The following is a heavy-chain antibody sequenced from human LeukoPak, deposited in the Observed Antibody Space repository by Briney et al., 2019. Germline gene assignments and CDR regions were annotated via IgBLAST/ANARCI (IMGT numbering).Heavy chain of an antibody. Sequence: PVKVSCKASGGTFSSYAISWVRQAPGQGLEWMGRIIPILGTANYAQKFQGRVTITADKSTSTAYMELSSLRSEDTAVYYCAREGGYSYAPYYYYGMGVWGQGTTVTVSS. D-gene: IGHD5-18*01. CDR1: GGTFSSYA. CDR3: AREGGYSYAPYYYYGMGV. CDR2: IIPILGTA. V-gene: IGHV1-69*04. J-gene: IGHJ6*02.